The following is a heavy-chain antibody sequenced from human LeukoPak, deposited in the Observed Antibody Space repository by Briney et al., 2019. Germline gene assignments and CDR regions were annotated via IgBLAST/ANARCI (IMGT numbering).Heavy chain of an antibody. Sequence: ASVKVSCKASGYTFTSYYMHWVRQAPGQGLEWMGIINPSGGSTSYAQKFQGRVTMTRDTSTSTVYMELSSLRSEDTAVYYCARAYCIGGSCYSRGEEFDYWGQGTLVTVSS. CDR3: ARAYCIGGSCYSRGEEFDY. V-gene: IGHV1-46*01. D-gene: IGHD2-15*01. CDR1: GYTFTSYY. CDR2: INPSGGST. J-gene: IGHJ4*02.